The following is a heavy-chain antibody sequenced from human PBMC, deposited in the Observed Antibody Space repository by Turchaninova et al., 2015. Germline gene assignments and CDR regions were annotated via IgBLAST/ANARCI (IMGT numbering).Heavy chain of an antibody. J-gene: IGHJ4*02. CDR2: ISYDGSNK. D-gene: IGHD1-26*01. V-gene: IGHV3-30*07. CDR3: GRGGGTWGTGGLVGHFDD. CDR1: GFTFSYYA. Sequence: QVQLVESGGGVVQTGKSLRLSCAASGFTFSYYAMHWVRQAPGKGLEWVAVISYDGSNKFYEDSVRGRITLSRANSKDTLYLKLDSQRAEEPAVYYGGRGGGTWGTGGLVGHFDDCGQGTLVIASS.